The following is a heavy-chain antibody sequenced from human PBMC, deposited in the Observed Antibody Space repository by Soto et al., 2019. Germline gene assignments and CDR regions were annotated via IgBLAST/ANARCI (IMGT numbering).Heavy chain of an antibody. CDR1: GFTFSSHA. D-gene: IGHD3-3*01. Sequence: RGSLRLSCAASGFTFSSHAMSWVRQAPGKGLEWVSAISGSGGSTYYADSVKGRFTISRDNSKNTLYLQMNSLRAEDTAVYYCAKPTIFGVVIESHGMDVWGQGTTVTVSS. CDR3: AKPTIFGVVIESHGMDV. V-gene: IGHV3-23*01. CDR2: ISGSGGST. J-gene: IGHJ6*02.